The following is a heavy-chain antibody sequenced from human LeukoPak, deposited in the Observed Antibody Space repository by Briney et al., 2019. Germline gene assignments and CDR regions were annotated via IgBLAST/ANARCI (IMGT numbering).Heavy chain of an antibody. J-gene: IGHJ4*02. CDR3: ARDSLPTNDY. D-gene: IGHD5-24*01. Sequence: SETLSLTCAVSGGSISNDDYSWSWIRQPPGKGLEWIGYIYHRGTTYYNSSLKSRVTISLARSQTQFSLKLSSVTAADTAVFYCARDSLPTNDYSGQGVLVTVAS. CDR2: IYHRGTT. CDR1: GGSISNDDYS. V-gene: IGHV4-30-2*01.